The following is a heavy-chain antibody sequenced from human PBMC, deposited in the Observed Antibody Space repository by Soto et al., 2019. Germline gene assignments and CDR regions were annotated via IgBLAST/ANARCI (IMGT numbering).Heavy chain of an antibody. CDR3: AKLPREYYYDVGGYAPSNYFDY. CDR1: GFTFSNYA. Sequence: GGSLRLSCAASGFTFSNYAMSWVRQAPGKGLEWVSVISGSAFATSYADSMKGRFTISRDNSKNTLYLQMNSLRAEDTAVYYCAKLPREYYYDVGGYAPSNYFDYWGQGILVTVSS. CDR2: ISGSAFAT. J-gene: IGHJ4*02. V-gene: IGHV3-23*01. D-gene: IGHD3-22*01.